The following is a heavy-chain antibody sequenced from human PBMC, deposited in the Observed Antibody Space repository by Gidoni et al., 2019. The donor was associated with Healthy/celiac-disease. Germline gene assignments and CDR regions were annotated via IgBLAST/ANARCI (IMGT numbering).Heavy chain of an antibody. CDR2: IIPILGIA. Sequence: QVQLVQSGAEVKKPGSSVKVSCKASGGTFSSYTISWVRQAPGQGLEWMGRIIPILGIANYAQKFQGRVTITADKSTSTAYMELSSLRSEDTAVYYCARGRSKYSSSSLPGYNWFDPWGQGTLVTVSS. J-gene: IGHJ5*02. CDR3: ARGRSKYSSSSLPGYNWFDP. V-gene: IGHV1-69*02. CDR1: GGTFSSYT. D-gene: IGHD6-13*01.